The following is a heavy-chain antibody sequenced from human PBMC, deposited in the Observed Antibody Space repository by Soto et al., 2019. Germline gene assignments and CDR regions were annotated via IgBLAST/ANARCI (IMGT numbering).Heavy chain of an antibody. D-gene: IGHD5-12*01. CDR3: AKDTEYSGYDLGGAFDI. CDR1: GFTFDDYA. CDR2: ISWNSGSI. Sequence: PGGSLRLSCAASGFTFDDYAMHWVRQAPGKGLEWVSGISWNSGSIGYADSVKGRFTISRDNAKNSLYLQMNSLRAEDTALYYCAKDTEYSGYDLGGAFDIWGQGTMVTVSS. V-gene: IGHV3-9*01. J-gene: IGHJ3*02.